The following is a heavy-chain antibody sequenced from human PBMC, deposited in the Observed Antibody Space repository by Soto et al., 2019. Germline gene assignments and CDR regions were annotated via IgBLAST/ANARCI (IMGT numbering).Heavy chain of an antibody. V-gene: IGHV4-34*01. J-gene: IGHJ5*02. CDR2: INHSGST. CDR1: GGSFSGYY. D-gene: IGHD2-15*01. Sequence: TLSLTCAVYGGSFSGYYWSWIRQPPGKGLEWIGEINHSGSTNYNPSPKSRVTISVDTSKNQFSLKLSSVTAADTAVYYCARGQYCSDGSCYPHWFDPWGQGTLVTVSS. CDR3: ARGQYCSDGSCYPHWFDP.